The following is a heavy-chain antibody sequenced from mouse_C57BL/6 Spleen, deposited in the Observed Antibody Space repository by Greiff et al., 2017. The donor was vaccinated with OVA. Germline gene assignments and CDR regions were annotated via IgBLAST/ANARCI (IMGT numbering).Heavy chain of an antibody. J-gene: IGHJ2*01. Sequence: EVQLQQSGAELVRPGASVKLSCTASGFNIKDDYMHWVKQRPEQGLEWIGWIDPENGDTEYASKFQGKATITADTSSNTAYLQLSSLSSEDTAVYYCTTWYDGYSDYWGQGTTLTVSS. V-gene: IGHV14-4*01. CDR2: IDPENGDT. CDR1: GFNIKDDY. CDR3: TTWYDGYSDY. D-gene: IGHD2-3*01.